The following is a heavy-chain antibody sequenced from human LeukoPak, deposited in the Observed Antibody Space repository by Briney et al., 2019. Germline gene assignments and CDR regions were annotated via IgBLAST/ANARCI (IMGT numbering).Heavy chain of an antibody. J-gene: IGHJ4*02. CDR1: GYTFTGYY. CDR2: INPNSGGT. Sequence: ASVKVPCKASGYTFTGYYMHWVRQAPGQGLEWMGWINPNSGGTNYAQKFQGRVTMTRGTSIRTAYMDLSRLRSDDTAFYYCARDEGGVVILPTVWGQGTLVTVSS. D-gene: IGHD2/OR15-2a*01. V-gene: IGHV1-2*02. CDR3: ARDEGGVVILPTV.